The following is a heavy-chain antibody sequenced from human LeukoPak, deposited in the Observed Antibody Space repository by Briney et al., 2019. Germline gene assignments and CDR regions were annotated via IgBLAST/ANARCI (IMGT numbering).Heavy chain of an antibody. D-gene: IGHD2-21*02. Sequence: ASVKVSCKASGYTFTDYYVHWVRQAPGQGLEWMGWINPNSGGTNSAHKFQDRVAMTRDTSISTAYMELSRLRSDDTAVYYCARGYCGGGCYSDYFDYWGQGTLVTVSS. J-gene: IGHJ4*02. CDR3: ARGYCGGGCYSDYFDY. V-gene: IGHV1-2*02. CDR2: INPNSGGT. CDR1: GYTFTDYY.